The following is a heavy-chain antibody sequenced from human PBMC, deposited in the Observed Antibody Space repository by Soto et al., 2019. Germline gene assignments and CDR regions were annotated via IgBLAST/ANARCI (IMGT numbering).Heavy chain of an antibody. J-gene: IGHJ6*02. CDR1: GYTFTSYY. V-gene: IGHV1-46*01. Sequence: ASVKVSCKASGYTFTSYYMQWVRQAPRPGIEWMGIINPSGGRTSYAQKFDRRVTMTRDTTPSSVHIELRSLSSECTAVYRCAGVYLFPGVYGGYYYGMDVWGQGTTVTVSS. CDR3: AGVYLFPGVYGGYYYGMDV. CDR2: INPSGGRT. D-gene: IGHD2-15*01.